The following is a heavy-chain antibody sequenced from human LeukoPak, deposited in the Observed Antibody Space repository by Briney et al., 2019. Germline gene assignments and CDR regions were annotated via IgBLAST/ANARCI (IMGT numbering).Heavy chain of an antibody. Sequence: GGSLRLSCAASGFTFSSYAMSWVRQAPGKGLEWVSAISGSGGSTYYADSVKGRFTISRDNSKNTLYLQMNSLRAEDTAVYYCAKDSSSWYDLSIVDYWGQGTLVTVSS. CDR3: AKDSSSWYDLSIVDY. V-gene: IGHV3-23*01. CDR1: GFTFSSYA. D-gene: IGHD6-13*01. CDR2: ISGSGGST. J-gene: IGHJ4*02.